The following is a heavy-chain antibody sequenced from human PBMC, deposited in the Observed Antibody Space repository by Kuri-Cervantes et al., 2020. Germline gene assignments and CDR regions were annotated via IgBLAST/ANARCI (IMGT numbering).Heavy chain of an antibody. CDR3: ARGIADFISKYYYGSGSWYGMDV. CDR2: ISYDGSNK. D-gene: IGHD3-10*01. V-gene: IGHV3-30*03. CDR1: GFTFSSYG. Sequence: GESLKISCAASGFTFSSYGMHWVRQAPGKGLEWVAVISYDGSNKYYADSVKDRFTISRDNAKNSLYLQMNSLRADDTAVYYCARGIADFISKYYYGSGSWYGMDVWGQGTTVTVSS. J-gene: IGHJ6*02.